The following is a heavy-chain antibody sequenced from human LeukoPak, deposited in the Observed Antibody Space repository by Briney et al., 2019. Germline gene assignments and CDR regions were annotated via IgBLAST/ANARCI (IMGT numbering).Heavy chain of an antibody. D-gene: IGHD3-10*01. CDR2: IWYDGSDK. V-gene: IGHV3-33*08. Sequence: GGSLRLSCAASGFTVSNNYMSWVRQAPGKGLEWVSVIWYDGSDKYSADSVKGRFTISRDNSKNTLYLQMNSLRAEDTAVYYCASAPYGSGTFLDYWGQGTLVTVSS. CDR1: GFTVSNNY. CDR3: ASAPYGSGTFLDY. J-gene: IGHJ4*02.